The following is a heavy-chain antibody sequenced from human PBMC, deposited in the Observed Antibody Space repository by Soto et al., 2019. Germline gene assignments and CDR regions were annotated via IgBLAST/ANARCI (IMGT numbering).Heavy chain of an antibody. CDR3: ARARDFWSTYFDS. CDR2: IKHDGTEK. J-gene: IGHJ4*02. Sequence: EVQLVESGGGLVQPGGSLRLSCAASGFTFSNYWMSWVRQAPGQGLEWVANIKHDGTEKYYVDSVKGRFTISRDNAKNSLYLLMNSLRAEDTAVYYSARARDFWSTYFDSWGQGTLVTVSS. V-gene: IGHV3-7*03. D-gene: IGHD3-3*01. CDR1: GFTFSNYW.